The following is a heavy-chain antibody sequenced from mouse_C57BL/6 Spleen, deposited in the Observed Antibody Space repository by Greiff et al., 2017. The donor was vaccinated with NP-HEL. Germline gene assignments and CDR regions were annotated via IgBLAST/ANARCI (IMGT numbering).Heavy chain of an antibody. D-gene: IGHD2-2*01. CDR1: GYSITSGYY. CDR3: ARDYYGYDGNYFDY. J-gene: IGHJ2*01. Sequence: EVQRVESGPGLVKPSQSLSLTCSVTGYSITSGYYWNWIRQFPGNKLEWMGYISYDGSNNYNPSLKNRISITRDTSKNQFFLKLNSVTTEDTATYYCARDYYGYDGNYFDYWGQGTTLTVSS. CDR2: ISYDGSN. V-gene: IGHV3-6*01.